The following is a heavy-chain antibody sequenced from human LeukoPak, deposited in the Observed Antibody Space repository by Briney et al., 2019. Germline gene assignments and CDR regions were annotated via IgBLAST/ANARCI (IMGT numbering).Heavy chain of an antibody. CDR2: ISAYNGNT. V-gene: IGHV1-18*01. CDR1: GYTFTSYG. D-gene: IGHD5-18*01. CDR3: AREGVQLWLPHTVEAEFDY. J-gene: IGHJ4*02. Sequence: ASVKVSCKASGYTFTSYGISWVRQAPGQGLEWMGWISAYNGNTNYAQKLQGRVTMTTDTSTSTAYMELRSLRSDDTAVYYCAREGVQLWLPHTVEAEFDYWGQGTLVTVSS.